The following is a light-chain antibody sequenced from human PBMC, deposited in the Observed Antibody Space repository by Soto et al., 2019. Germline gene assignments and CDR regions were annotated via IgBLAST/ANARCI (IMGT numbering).Light chain of an antibody. Sequence: SPANMSLSPGARATLSCRASQSISSYLAWYQQKLGQAPRLLVHGASIRAAGIPARFSGSGSGTDFTLTISTVESEDFASYYCQQYNNLPLTFGGGTKVDIK. CDR2: GAS. J-gene: IGKJ4*01. CDR3: QQYNNLPLT. CDR1: QSISSY. V-gene: IGKV3D-15*03.